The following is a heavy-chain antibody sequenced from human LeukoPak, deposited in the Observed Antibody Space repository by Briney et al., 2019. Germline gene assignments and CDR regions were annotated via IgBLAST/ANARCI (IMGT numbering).Heavy chain of an antibody. CDR3: ARYTPPVAPNSGYDEVGYYFDY. J-gene: IGHJ4*02. CDR1: GFTFSSYG. CDR2: IWYDGSNK. D-gene: IGHD5-12*01. V-gene: IGHV3-33*01. Sequence: GGSLRLSCAASGFTFSSYGMHWVRQAPGKGLEWVAVIWYDGSNKYYADSVKGRFTISRVNSKNTLYLQMNSLRAEDTAVYYCARYTPPVAPNSGYDEVGYYFDYWGQGTLVTVSS.